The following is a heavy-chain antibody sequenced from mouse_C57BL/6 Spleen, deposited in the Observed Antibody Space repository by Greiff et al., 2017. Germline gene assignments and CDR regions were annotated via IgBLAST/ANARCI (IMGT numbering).Heavy chain of an antibody. V-gene: IGHV5-17*01. J-gene: IGHJ2*01. Sequence: EVMLVESGGGLVKPGGSLKLSCAASGFTFSDYGMHWVRQAPEKGLEWVAYISSGSSTIYYADTVKGRVTISRDNAKNTLFLQMTSLSSEDSAMYHCARDGSGYVYYFDVWGKGTTLTVSS. CDR1: GFTFSDYG. CDR2: ISSGSSTI. CDR3: ARDGSGYVYYFDV. D-gene: IGHD1-1*01.